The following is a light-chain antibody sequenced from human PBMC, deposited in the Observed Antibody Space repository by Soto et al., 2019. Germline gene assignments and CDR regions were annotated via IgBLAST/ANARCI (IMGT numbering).Light chain of an antibody. J-gene: IGKJ1*01. CDR2: DAS. CDR1: QSVSTS. Sequence: LVLTHSPATLSLSPGERAALSCRASQSVSTSLAWYQHKPGQAPRLIIYDASKRAPGIPARFSGSGSGTNFTLTISSPEPEDFAVYYCQVRDVGPTFGQGTKVDIK. V-gene: IGKV3-11*01. CDR3: QVRDVGPT.